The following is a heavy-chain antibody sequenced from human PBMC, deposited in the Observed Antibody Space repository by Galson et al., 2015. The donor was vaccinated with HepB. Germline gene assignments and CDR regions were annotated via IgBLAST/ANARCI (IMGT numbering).Heavy chain of an antibody. CDR3: AREFGDGSYSPY. Sequence: SLRLYCAAPGFTFSPSSLNWVRQAPGKGLEWISYIRSSSRAVYYADSVKGRFTISRDDAKNSLYLQMNSLRDEDTAVYYCAREFGDGSYSPYWGQGTLVTVSS. V-gene: IGHV3-48*02. CDR1: GFTFSPSS. CDR2: IRSSSRAV. J-gene: IGHJ4*02. D-gene: IGHD3-22*01.